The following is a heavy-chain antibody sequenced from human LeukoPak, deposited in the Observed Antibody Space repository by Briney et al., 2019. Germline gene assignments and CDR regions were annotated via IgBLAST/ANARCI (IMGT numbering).Heavy chain of an antibody. J-gene: IGHJ4*02. CDR3: ARRYSYGLIDY. CDR2: IYPGDSDT. D-gene: IGHD5-18*01. CDR1: GYSFTIYW. V-gene: IGHV5-51*01. Sequence: GESLKISCQGSGYSFTIYWIGWVRQMPGKGLEWKGIIYPGDSDTRYSPSFQGRVTISADKPISTAYLQWSSLKASDTAMYYCARRYSYGLIDYWGQGTLVIVSS.